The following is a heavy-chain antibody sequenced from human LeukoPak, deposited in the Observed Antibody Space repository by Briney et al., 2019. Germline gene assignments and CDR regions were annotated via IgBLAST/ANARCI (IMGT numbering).Heavy chain of an antibody. D-gene: IGHD6-19*01. Sequence: PGGSLRLSCAASGFTFSSYSMNWVRQAPGKGLEWVSSISSSSSYIYYADSVKGRFTISRDSAKNSLYLQMNSLRAEDTAVYYCARNAPAGIAVAGEWGQGTLVTVSS. CDR1: GFTFSSYS. CDR3: ARNAPAGIAVAGE. CDR2: ISSSSSYI. J-gene: IGHJ4*02. V-gene: IGHV3-21*01.